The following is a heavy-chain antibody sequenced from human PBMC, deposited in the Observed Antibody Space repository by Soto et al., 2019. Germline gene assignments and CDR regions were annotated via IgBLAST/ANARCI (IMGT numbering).Heavy chain of an antibody. CDR1: GGSSSSSSYY. J-gene: IGHJ5*02. CDR3: ARHDYGDYVFPNWFDP. D-gene: IGHD4-17*01. V-gene: IGHV4-39*01. CDR2: IYYSGST. Sequence: SETLSLTCTVSGGSSSSSSYYWGWIRQPPGKGLEWIGSIYYSGSTYYNPSLKSRVTISVDTSKNQFSLKLSSVTAADTAVYYCARHDYGDYVFPNWFDPWGQGTLVTVSS.